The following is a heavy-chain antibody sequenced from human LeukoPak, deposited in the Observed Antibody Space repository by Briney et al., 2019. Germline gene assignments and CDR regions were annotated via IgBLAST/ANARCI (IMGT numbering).Heavy chain of an antibody. CDR2: MNPNSGNT. CDR1: GYTFTSYD. D-gene: IGHD4-17*01. CDR3: ARDGDYVDYYGMDV. Sequence: ASVKVSCKASGYTFTSYDINWVRQATGQGLEWMGWMNPNSGNTGYAQKFQGRVTMTRNTSISTAYMELSSLRSEDTAVYYCARDGDYVDYYGMDVWGQGTTVTVSS. J-gene: IGHJ6*02. V-gene: IGHV1-8*01.